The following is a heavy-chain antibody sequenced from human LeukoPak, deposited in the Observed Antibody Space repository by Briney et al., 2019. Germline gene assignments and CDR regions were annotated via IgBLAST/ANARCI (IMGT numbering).Heavy chain of an antibody. J-gene: IGHJ4*02. D-gene: IGHD6-13*01. CDR3: AKDRIGAVMYFDD. V-gene: IGHV3-23*01. Sequence: GGSLRLSCAASGLTFSNYGMSWVRQAPGKGLEWVSAMTGSGDTTYYADSVKGRFTISRDNSKNTLHLQMNSLRAEDTAVYYCAKDRIGAVMYFDDWGQGTLVTVSS. CDR2: MTGSGDTT. CDR1: GLTFSNYG.